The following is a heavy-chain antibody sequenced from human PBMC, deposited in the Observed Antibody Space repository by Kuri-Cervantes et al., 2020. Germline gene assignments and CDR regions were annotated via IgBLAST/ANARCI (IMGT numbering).Heavy chain of an antibody. Sequence: SGPTLVKPTQTLTLTCTFSGFSLSTSGVGVGWIRQPPGKALEWLALVYWDDDKRYSPSLKSRLTITKDTSKSQVVLTMTNMDPVDTATYYCAHSDLGYCSGGSCHFDYWGQGTLVTVSS. V-gene: IGHV2-5*02. CDR1: GFSLSTSGVG. J-gene: IGHJ4*02. CDR3: AHSDLGYCSGGSCHFDY. D-gene: IGHD2-15*01. CDR2: VYWDDDK.